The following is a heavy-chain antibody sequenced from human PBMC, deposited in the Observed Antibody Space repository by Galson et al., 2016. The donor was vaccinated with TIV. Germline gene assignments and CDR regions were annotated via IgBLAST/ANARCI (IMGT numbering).Heavy chain of an antibody. CDR2: IYSSGST. CDR1: GGSINSDGYH. CDR3: ARRVVGTGYEY. D-gene: IGHD6-13*01. Sequence: TLSLTCTVSGGSINSDGYHWSWIRQSAGKEPEWIGRIYSSGSTNYNPSLWSRVTISLDVSRNQFSLKLSSVTAADTALYYCARRVVGTGYEYWGQGILVTVSS. J-gene: IGHJ4*02. V-gene: IGHV4-61*02.